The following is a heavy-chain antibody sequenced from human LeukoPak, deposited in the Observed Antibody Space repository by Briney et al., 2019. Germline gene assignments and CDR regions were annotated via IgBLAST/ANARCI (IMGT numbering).Heavy chain of an antibody. D-gene: IGHD3-3*01. Sequence: PGGSLRLSCAASGFTFGTYSMNWVRQAPGKGLEWLSHISSTSTTILYADAVKGRFTIYRDNAKNSLYLQMHSLRAEDTAVYYCARVGLGITIFGVVKNAFDIWGQGTMVTVSS. CDR3: ARVGLGITIFGVVKNAFDI. CDR1: GFTFGTYS. CDR2: ISSTSTTI. V-gene: IGHV3-48*04. J-gene: IGHJ3*02.